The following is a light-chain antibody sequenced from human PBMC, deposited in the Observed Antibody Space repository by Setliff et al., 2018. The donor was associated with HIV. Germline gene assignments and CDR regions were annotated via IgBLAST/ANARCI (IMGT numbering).Light chain of an antibody. V-gene: IGLV2-23*02. CDR1: SSDVGGYRL. CDR3: CSYADSGTYL. Sequence: QSVLTQPASVSGSPGQPITISCTGTSSDVGGYRLVSWYQQHPGKAPKLIISEVNKRPSGVSNRFSGSKSGTSASLTISGLQAEDEADYYCCSYADSGTYLFGTGTKGTVL. J-gene: IGLJ1*01. CDR2: EVN.